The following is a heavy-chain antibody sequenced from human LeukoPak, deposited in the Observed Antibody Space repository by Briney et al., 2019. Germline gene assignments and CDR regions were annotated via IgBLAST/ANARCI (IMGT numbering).Heavy chain of an antibody. J-gene: IGHJ4*02. CDR2: INPNSGGT. CDR3: ARDPYSGSYADY. CDR1: GYTCTGYY. V-gene: IGHV1-2*02. Sequence: ASVKVSCKASGYTCTGYYMHWVRQAPGQGLEWMGWINPNSGGTNYAQKFQGRVTTTRDTSISTAYMELSRLRSDDTAVYYCARDPYSGSYADYWGQGTLVTVSS. D-gene: IGHD1-26*01.